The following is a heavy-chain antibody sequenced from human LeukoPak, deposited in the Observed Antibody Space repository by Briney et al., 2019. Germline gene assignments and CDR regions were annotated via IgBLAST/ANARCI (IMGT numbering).Heavy chain of an antibody. CDR3: AKDSTRDYGYYGMPES. D-gene: IGHD4-17*01. Sequence: PGGSLRLSCAASGFTFSSYAMHWVRQAPGKGLEWVAVISYDGSNKYYADSVKGRFTISRDNSKNMLFLQMSSLRIEDTGVYYCAKDSTRDYGYYGMPESWGQGTLVTVS. CDR2: ISYDGSNK. V-gene: IGHV3-30-3*02. CDR1: GFTFSSYA. J-gene: IGHJ1*01.